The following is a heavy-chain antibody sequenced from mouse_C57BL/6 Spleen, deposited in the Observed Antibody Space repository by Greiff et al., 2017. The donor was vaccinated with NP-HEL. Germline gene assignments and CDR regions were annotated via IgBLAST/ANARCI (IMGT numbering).Heavy chain of an antibody. D-gene: IGHD1-1*01. J-gene: IGHJ2*01. CDR2: ISGGGGNT. CDR1: GFTFSSYT. CDR3: ARQDYYGLFDY. Sequence: DVKLVESGGGLVKPGGSLKLSCAASGFTFSSYTMSWVRQTPEKRLEWVATISGGGGNTYYPDSVKGRFTISRDNAKNTLYLQMSSLRSEDTALYYCARQDYYGLFDYWGQGTTLTVSS. V-gene: IGHV5-9*01.